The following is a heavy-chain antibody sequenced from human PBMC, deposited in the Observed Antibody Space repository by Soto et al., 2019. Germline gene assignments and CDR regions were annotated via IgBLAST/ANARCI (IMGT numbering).Heavy chain of an antibody. V-gene: IGHV3-23*01. CDR3: ANCPLGYCSSTSCLPLDY. CDR1: GLTVSSYA. D-gene: IGHD2-2*01. CDR2: ISGSGGST. J-gene: IGHJ4*02. Sequence: CGSLKLSCAASGLTVSSYAIGGVRQAQGKGLEWVSAISGSGGSTYYADSVNRRFTISRDNSKNTLYLQMNSLRAEDTAVYYCANCPLGYCSSTSCLPLDYWGQGTLVTVSS.